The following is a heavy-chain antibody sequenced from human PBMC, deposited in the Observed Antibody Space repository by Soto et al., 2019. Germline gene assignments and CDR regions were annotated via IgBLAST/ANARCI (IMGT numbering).Heavy chain of an antibody. CDR1: GFTFTSYC. D-gene: IGHD2-21*01. V-gene: IGHV3-48*01. CDR3: ARDDSFAFDI. J-gene: IGHJ3*02. CDR2: IRGTT. Sequence: GGSLRLSCAASGFTFTSYCMNWVRQAPGKGLEWVSYIRGTTHYADSVKGRFTISRDNARSSLYLQMNSLRADDTAVYYCARDDSFAFDIWGQGTMVTVSS.